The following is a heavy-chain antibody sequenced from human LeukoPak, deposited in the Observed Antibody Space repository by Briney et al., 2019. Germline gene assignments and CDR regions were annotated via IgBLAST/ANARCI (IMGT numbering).Heavy chain of an antibody. V-gene: IGHV3-7*01. CDR1: GFTFNNYW. CDR2: IKQDGSEE. D-gene: IGHD2-15*01. CDR3: SSGGWLDI. J-gene: IGHJ4*02. Sequence: GGSLRLSCAASGFTFNNYWMTWVRQAPGKGLEWVTNIKQDGSEEFYVDSVKGRLAISRDNAKNSLFLQMNSLRAEDTGVYYCSSGGWLDIWGQGTLVTVSS.